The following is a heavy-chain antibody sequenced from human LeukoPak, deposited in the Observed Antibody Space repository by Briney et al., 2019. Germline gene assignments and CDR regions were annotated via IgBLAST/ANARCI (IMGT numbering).Heavy chain of an antibody. CDR3: ARDQGGSGYYFY. D-gene: IGHD3-22*01. J-gene: IGHJ4*02. CDR2: INPNSGGT. V-gene: IGHV1-2*02. Sequence: ASVKVSCKASGYTFTGYYMHWVRQAPGQGLEWMGWINPNSGGTNYAQKFQGRVTMTGDTSISTAYMELSRLRSDDTAVYYCARDQGGSGYYFYWGQGTLVTVSS. CDR1: GYTFTGYY.